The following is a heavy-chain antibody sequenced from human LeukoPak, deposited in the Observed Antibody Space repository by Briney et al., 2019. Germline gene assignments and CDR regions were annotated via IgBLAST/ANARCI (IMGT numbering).Heavy chain of an antibody. CDR2: IYSGGST. J-gene: IGHJ4*02. V-gene: IGHV3-66*01. CDR3: ARDRRVRGVTED. CDR1: GFTVSNNY. Sequence: GGSLGLSCAASGFTVSNNYMSWVRQAPGKGLEWVSVIYSGGSTYYADSVKGRFTISRDNSKNTLYLQMNSLRAEDTAVYYCARDRRVRGVTEDWGQGTLVTVSS. D-gene: IGHD3-10*01.